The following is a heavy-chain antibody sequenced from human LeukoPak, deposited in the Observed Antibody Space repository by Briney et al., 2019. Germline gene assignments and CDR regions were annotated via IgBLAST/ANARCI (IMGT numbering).Heavy chain of an antibody. CDR2: ISGSGDTT. D-gene: IGHD2-21*02. Sequence: PGGSLRLSCAASGFTVSRNYIVWVRQAPGKGLEWVSTISGSGDTTYYPDSVKGRFTISRDNSKDTLYLQMNSLRAEDTAVYYCAKDPGSQYCGGDCYSSWYYWGQGTLVTVSS. V-gene: IGHV3-23*01. CDR1: GFTVSRNY. J-gene: IGHJ4*02. CDR3: AKDPGSQYCGGDCYSSWYY.